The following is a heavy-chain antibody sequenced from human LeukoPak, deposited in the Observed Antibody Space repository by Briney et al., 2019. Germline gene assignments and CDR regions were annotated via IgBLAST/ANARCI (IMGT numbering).Heavy chain of an antibody. CDR3: ARVEDSSGYYGPYFDY. CDR2: ISSSSSYI. V-gene: IGHV3-21*01. CDR1: GFTFSTYS. Sequence: PGGSLRLSCAASGFTFSTYSMNWVRQAPGKGLGWVSSISSSSSYIYYADSVKGRFTISRDNAKNSLYPQMNSLRAEDTAVYYCARVEDSSGYYGPYFDYWGQGTLVTVSP. J-gene: IGHJ4*02. D-gene: IGHD3-22*01.